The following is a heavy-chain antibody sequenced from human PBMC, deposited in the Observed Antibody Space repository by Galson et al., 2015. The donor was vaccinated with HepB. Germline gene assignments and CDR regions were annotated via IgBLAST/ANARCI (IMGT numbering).Heavy chain of an antibody. Sequence: QSGAEVTKPGESLKLSCKASGYRFTSYWIGWVRQMPGKGLEWMGIIYPGDSDTRYSPSFQGQVTISADRSINTAYLQWGSLKASDTAMYYCARRGVGATADAFDIWGQGTMVTVSS. J-gene: IGHJ3*02. CDR1: GYRFTSYW. D-gene: IGHD1-26*01. V-gene: IGHV5-51*01. CDR2: IYPGDSDT. CDR3: ARRGVGATADAFDI.